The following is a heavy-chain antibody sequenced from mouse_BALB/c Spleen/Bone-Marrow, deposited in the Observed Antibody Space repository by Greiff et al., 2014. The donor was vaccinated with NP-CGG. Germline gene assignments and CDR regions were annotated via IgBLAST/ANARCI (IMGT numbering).Heavy chain of an antibody. V-gene: IGHV1-4*01. CDR3: ARYRYDWYFDV. J-gene: IGHJ1*01. CDR2: INPSSGYT. Sequence: QVQLQQPGAELARPGASVKMSCKASGYTFTSYTMHWVKQRPGQGLEWIGYINPSSGYTNYNQKFKDKATLTADKSSSTAYMQLSSLTSEDSAVYYCARYRYDWYFDVRGAGTTVTVSS. D-gene: IGHD2-14*01. CDR1: GYTFTSYT.